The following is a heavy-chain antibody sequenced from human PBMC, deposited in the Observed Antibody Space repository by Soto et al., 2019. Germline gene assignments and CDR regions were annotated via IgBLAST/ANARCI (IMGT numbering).Heavy chain of an antibody. CDR3: AHPVASGPYCETFNY. CDR1: GVSLTTNGVG. CDR2: IYRDDDK. Sequence: QITLKESGPTLVEPTQTLTLTCTVSGVSLTTNGVGVGWFRQPPGKALEWLALIYRDDDKRYRPSLKSSVTIPQDSPKIPVVLTMTNMAPLDTATYYCAHPVASGPYCETFNYWAQGTLVTVSS. D-gene: IGHD3-22*01. J-gene: IGHJ4*02. V-gene: IGHV2-5*02.